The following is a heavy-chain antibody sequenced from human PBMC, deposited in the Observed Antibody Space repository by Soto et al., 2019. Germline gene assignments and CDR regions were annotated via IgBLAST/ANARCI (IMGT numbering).Heavy chain of an antibody. CDR3: ARDIQTMVRGAARLLDY. Sequence: QVQLVQSGAEVKKPGASVKVSCKASGYTFTGYYMHWVRQAPGQGLEWMGWINPNSGGTNYAQKFQGRVTMTRDTSISTAYMELSRLRSDDTAVYYCARDIQTMVRGAARLLDYWGQGTLVTVSS. J-gene: IGHJ4*02. CDR2: INPNSGGT. V-gene: IGHV1-2*02. CDR1: GYTFTGYY. D-gene: IGHD3-10*01.